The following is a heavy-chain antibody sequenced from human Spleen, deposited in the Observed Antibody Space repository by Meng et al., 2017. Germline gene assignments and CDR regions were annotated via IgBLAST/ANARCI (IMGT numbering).Heavy chain of an antibody. J-gene: IGHJ4*02. Sequence: GGSLRLSCAASGFTFDDYAMHWVRQAPGKGLEWVSGISWNSGSIGYADSVKGRFTISRDNSKNTLYLQMNSLRPEDTAVYACARDRANILTGYLDFWGQGTLVTVSS. CDR3: ARDRANILTGYLDF. CDR1: GFTFDDYA. D-gene: IGHD3-9*01. CDR2: ISWNSGSI. V-gene: IGHV3-9*01.